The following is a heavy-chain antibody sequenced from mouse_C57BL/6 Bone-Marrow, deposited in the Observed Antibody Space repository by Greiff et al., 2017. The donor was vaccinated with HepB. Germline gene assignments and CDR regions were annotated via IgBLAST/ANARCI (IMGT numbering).Heavy chain of an antibody. Sequence: QVHVKQSGAELARPGASVKLSCKASGYTFTSYGISWVKQRTGQGLEWIGEIYPRSGNTYYNEKFKGKSTLTADKSSSTAYMELRSLTSEDSAVYFCARRGSSHWYFDVWGTGTTVTVSS. V-gene: IGHV1-81*01. CDR1: GYTFTSYG. J-gene: IGHJ1*03. D-gene: IGHD1-1*01. CDR2: IYPRSGNT. CDR3: ARRGSSHWYFDV.